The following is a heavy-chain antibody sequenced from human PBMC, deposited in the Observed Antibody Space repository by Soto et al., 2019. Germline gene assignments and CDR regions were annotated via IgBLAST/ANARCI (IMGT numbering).Heavy chain of an antibody. CDR1: GYTFTSYA. J-gene: IGHJ4*02. Sequence: ASVKVSCKASGYTFTSYAMHWVRQAPGQRLEWMGWINAGNGNTKYSQKFQGRVTITRDTSASTAYMELSSLRSEDTAVYYCARSGVPYCGGDCYSFIDYWGQGTLVTVSS. V-gene: IGHV1-3*01. CDR2: INAGNGNT. CDR3: ARSGVPYCGGDCYSFIDY. D-gene: IGHD2-21*01.